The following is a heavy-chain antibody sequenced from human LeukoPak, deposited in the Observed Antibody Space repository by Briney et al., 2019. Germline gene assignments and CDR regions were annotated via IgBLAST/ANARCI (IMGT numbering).Heavy chain of an antibody. CDR1: GYSMSSGYY. CDR2: IYHSGST. Sequence: SETLSLTCAVSGYSMSSGYYWGWIRPPPGKGLEWIGSIYHSGSTYYNPSLKSRVTISVDTSKNQFSLRLSSVTAADTAVYHCARGTGGYYANFGYWGQGTLVTVSS. V-gene: IGHV4-38-2*01. J-gene: IGHJ4*02. CDR3: ARGTGGYYANFGY. D-gene: IGHD3-10*01.